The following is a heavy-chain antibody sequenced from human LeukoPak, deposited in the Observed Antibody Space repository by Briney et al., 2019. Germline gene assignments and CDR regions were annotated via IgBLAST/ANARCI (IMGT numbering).Heavy chain of an antibody. J-gene: IGHJ4*02. D-gene: IGHD6-6*01. Sequence: GGSLRLSCAASGFTFSSYAMSWVRQAPGKGLEWVSAISGSGGSTYYADSVKGRFTISRDNSKNMLYLQMNSLRAEDTAVYHCAKDRDEYSTSSGNLDYWDQGTLVTVSS. CDR1: GFTFSSYA. CDR2: ISGSGGST. CDR3: AKDRDEYSTSSGNLDY. V-gene: IGHV3-23*01.